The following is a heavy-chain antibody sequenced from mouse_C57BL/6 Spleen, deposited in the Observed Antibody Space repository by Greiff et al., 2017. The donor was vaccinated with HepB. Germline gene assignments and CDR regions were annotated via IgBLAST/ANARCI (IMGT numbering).Heavy chain of an antibody. CDR3: ARGYYYGSSGWFAY. D-gene: IGHD1-1*01. V-gene: IGHV1-55*01. Sequence: QVHVKQPGAELVKPGASVKMSCKASGYTFTSYWITWVKQRPGQGLEWIGDIYPGSGSTNYNEKFKSKATLTVDTSSSTAYMQLSSLTSEDSAVYYCARGYYYGSSGWFAYWGQGTLVTVSA. CDR2: IYPGSGST. CDR1: GYTFTSYW. J-gene: IGHJ3*01.